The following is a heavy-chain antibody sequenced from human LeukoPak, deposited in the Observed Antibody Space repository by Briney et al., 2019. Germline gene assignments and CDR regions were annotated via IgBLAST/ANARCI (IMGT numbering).Heavy chain of an antibody. CDR1: GYTFTSYD. Sequence: ASVKVSCKASGYTFTSYDINWVRQATGQGLEWMGWMNPNSGNTGYAQKFQGRVTMTRNTSISTAYMELSSLRSEDTAVYYCARDWFGSGSYYLDYWGQGTLVTVSS. D-gene: IGHD3-10*01. CDR2: MNPNSGNT. J-gene: IGHJ4*02. CDR3: ARDWFGSGSYYLDY. V-gene: IGHV1-8*01.